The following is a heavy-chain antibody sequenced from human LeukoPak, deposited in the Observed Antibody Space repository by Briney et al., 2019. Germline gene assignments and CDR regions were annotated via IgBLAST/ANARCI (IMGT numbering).Heavy chain of an antibody. CDR2: IYTSGST. Sequence: SETLSLTCTVSGGSISSGSYYWSWIRQPAGKGLEWIGRIYTSGSTNYNPSLKSRVTISVDTSKNQFSLKLSSVTAADTAVYYCARERRTAMVKYYYYYYMDVWGKGTTVTVSS. CDR1: GGSISSGSYY. D-gene: IGHD5-18*01. J-gene: IGHJ6*03. CDR3: ARERRTAMVKYYYYYYMDV. V-gene: IGHV4-61*02.